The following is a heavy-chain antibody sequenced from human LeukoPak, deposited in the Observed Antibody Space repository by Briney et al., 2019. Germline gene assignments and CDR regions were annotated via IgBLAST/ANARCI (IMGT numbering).Heavy chain of an antibody. Sequence: GGSLRLSCAASGFTLSSNYMSWVRQAPGEGLEWVSVIYSGGSTYYADSVKGRFTISRDNSKNTLYLQMNSLRAEDTAVYYCARVQGYCSGGSCYSYYYYGMDVWGQGTTVTVFS. CDR3: ARVQGYCSGGSCYSYYYYGMDV. CDR1: GFTLSSNY. CDR2: IYSGGST. V-gene: IGHV3-66*01. D-gene: IGHD2-15*01. J-gene: IGHJ6*02.